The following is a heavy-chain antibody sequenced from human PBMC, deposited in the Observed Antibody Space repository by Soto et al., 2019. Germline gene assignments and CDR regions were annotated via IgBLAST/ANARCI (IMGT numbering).Heavy chain of an antibody. D-gene: IGHD3-10*01. V-gene: IGHV6-1*01. CDR3: ARDPGGITMVRGVIITRDYYGMDV. CDR1: GDSVSSNSAA. J-gene: IGHJ6*02. Sequence: PSQTLSLTCAISGDSVSSNSAAWNWIRQSPSRGLEWLGRTYYRSKWYNDYAVSVKSRITINPDTSKNQFSLQLNSVTPEDTAVYYCARDPGGITMVRGVIITRDYYGMDVWGQGATVTASS. CDR2: TYYRSKWYN.